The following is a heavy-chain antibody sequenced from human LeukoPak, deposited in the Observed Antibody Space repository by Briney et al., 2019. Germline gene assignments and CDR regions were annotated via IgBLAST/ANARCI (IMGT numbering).Heavy chain of an antibody. CDR2: IYYSGST. CDR1: GGSISSYY. Sequence: SEPLSLTCTVSGGSISSYYWSWIRQPPGKGLEWIGYIYYSGSTNYNPSLKSRVTISVDTSKNQFSLKLSSVTAADTAVYYCARDLYYGMDVWGQGTTVTVSS. V-gene: IGHV4-59*01. CDR3: ARDLYYGMDV. J-gene: IGHJ6*02.